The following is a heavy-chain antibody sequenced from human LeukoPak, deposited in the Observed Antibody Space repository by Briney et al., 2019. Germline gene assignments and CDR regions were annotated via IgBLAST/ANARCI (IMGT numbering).Heavy chain of an antibody. CDR1: VYMFTHYY. J-gene: IGHJ4*02. Sequence: ASVKVSFKASVYMFTHYYMHWVRQAPGQGLEWMGMITSSGGDTSYAQKFEGRVTMTRDTSTRTVYMELSSLTSEDTAVYYCSRDLRRSGYNWGCDHWGQGTLVTVSP. CDR3: SRDLRRSGYNWGCDH. D-gene: IGHD5-24*01. CDR2: ITSSGGDT. V-gene: IGHV1-46*01.